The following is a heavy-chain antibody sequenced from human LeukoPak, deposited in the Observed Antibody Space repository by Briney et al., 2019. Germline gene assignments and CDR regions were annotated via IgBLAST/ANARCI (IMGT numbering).Heavy chain of an antibody. CDR3: ARDVRAVAGHFDY. CDR1: GYTFTGYY. J-gene: IGHJ4*02. CDR2: INPNRGGT. D-gene: IGHD6-19*01. Sequence: ASVKVSCKASGYTFTGYYMHWVRQAPGQGLGWMGWINPNRGGTNYAQKFQGRVTMTRDTSISTAYMELSRLRSDDTAVYYCARDVRAVAGHFDYWGQGTLVTVSS. V-gene: IGHV1-2*02.